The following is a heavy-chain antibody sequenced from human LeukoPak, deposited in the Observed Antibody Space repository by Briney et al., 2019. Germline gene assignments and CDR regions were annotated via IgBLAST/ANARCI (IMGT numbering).Heavy chain of an antibody. V-gene: IGHV4-30-4*07. J-gene: IGHJ4*02. Sequence: TLSLTCAVSGGSISSGGYSWSWIRQPPGKGLEWIGYIYYSGSTYYNPSLKSRVTISVDTSKNQFSLKLSSVTAADTTVYYCARVYSSGWGNVWGQGTLVTVSS. CDR3: ARVYSSGWGNV. D-gene: IGHD6-19*01. CDR1: GGSISSGGYS. CDR2: IYYSGST.